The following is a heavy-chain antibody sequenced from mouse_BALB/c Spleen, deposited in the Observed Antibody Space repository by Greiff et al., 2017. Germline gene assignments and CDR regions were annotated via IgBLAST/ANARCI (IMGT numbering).Heavy chain of an antibody. V-gene: IGHV14-1*02. CDR2: IDPENGNT. CDR1: GFNIKDYY. J-gene: IGHJ2*01. Sequence: EVQLQQSGAELVRPGALVKLSCKASGFNIKDYYMHWVKQRPEKGLEWIGWIDPENGNTISDPKFQGKASLSADTSSNTAYLQLSSLTSEDTAVYYCAREEYYYGSSWYFDYWGQGTTLTVSS. CDR3: AREEYYYGSSWYFDY. D-gene: IGHD1-1*01.